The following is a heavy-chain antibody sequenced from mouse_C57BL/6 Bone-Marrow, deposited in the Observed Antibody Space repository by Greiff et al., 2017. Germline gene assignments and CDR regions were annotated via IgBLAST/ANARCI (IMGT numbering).Heavy chain of an antibody. J-gene: IGHJ1*03. CDR2: ISSGGSYT. CDR3: ASEYYGSSYGWYYDV. D-gene: IGHD1-1*01. Sequence: EVNVVESGGDLVKPGGSLKLSCAASGFTFSSYGLSWVRQTPDQRLEWVATISSGGSYTYYPDSVKGRFTISRDHAKITLYLQMSSLKSEDTAMYYCASEYYGSSYGWYYDVWGTGTTDNVAS. CDR1: GFTFSSYG. V-gene: IGHV5-6*01.